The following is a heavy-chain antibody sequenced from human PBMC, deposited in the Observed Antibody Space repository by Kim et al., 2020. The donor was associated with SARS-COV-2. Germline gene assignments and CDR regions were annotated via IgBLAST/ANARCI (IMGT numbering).Heavy chain of an antibody. CDR3: ARGYQLGYDGSRYYFDY. V-gene: IGHV3-48*02. Sequence: VKDRFTISKVKAKNVLYLQMNSLRDEDTAVYYCARGYQLGYDGSRYYFDYWGQGTLVTVSS. D-gene: IGHD2-2*01. J-gene: IGHJ4*02.